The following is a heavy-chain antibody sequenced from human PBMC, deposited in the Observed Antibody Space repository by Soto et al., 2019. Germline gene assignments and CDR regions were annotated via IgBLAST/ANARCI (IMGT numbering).Heavy chain of an antibody. CDR2: INHSGST. CDR3: ASAPLARTAFDI. Sequence: QVQLQQWGAGLLKPSETLSLTCAVYGGSFSGYYWSWIRQPPGKGLEWSGEINHSGSTNYNPSLKSRVTILVDTSKTQFSLMRSSVTAADTAVYYCASAPLARTAFDIWGQGTMVTVSS. J-gene: IGHJ3*02. CDR1: GGSFSGYY. V-gene: IGHV4-34*01.